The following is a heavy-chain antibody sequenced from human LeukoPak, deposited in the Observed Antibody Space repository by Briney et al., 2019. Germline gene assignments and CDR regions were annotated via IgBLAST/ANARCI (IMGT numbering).Heavy chain of an antibody. V-gene: IGHV4-4*07. CDR2: IHTSGST. CDR3: ATTERGYGAFDI. Sequence: SETLSLTCSVSGGSISSYYWSCIRQPAGKGLEWIGRIHTSGSTNYSPSLKSRVTMSVDTSKNQFSLKVSSVTAADTAVYYCATTERGYGAFDIWGQGTMGTVSS. J-gene: IGHJ3*02. CDR1: GGSISSYY. D-gene: IGHD5-18*01.